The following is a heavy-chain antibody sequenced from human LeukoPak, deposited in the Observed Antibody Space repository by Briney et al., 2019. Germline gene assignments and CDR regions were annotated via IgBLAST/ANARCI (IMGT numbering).Heavy chain of an antibody. Sequence: ASVKVSCKASGYTFTSSGVSWVRQAPGQGLEWMGWSSAYNGDKNYAQKFQGRVTMTTDTSTSTAYMELRSLRSDDTAIYYCARVGRDYGGNRFSDYWGQGTLVTVSS. D-gene: IGHD4-23*01. J-gene: IGHJ4*02. CDR2: SSAYNGDK. V-gene: IGHV1-18*01. CDR1: GYTFTSSG. CDR3: ARVGRDYGGNRFSDY.